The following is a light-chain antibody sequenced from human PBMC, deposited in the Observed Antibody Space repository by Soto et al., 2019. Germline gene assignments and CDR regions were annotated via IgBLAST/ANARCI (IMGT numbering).Light chain of an antibody. Sequence: DIVMTQSPDSLAVSLGERATINCKSSQSVLYSSNNKNYLAWYQQNPGQPPKLLIYWASTRESGVPDRFSGSGSGTDFNLTITSLQAEDVAVYYCQQYYNTPLTFGPGTKVYSK. CDR2: WAS. J-gene: IGKJ3*01. CDR1: QSVLYSSNNKNY. V-gene: IGKV4-1*01. CDR3: QQYYNTPLT.